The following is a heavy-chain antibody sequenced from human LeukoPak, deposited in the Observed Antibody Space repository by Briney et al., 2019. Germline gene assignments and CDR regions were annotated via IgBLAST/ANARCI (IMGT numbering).Heavy chain of an antibody. D-gene: IGHD3-10*01. CDR2: IDWDDDK. V-gene: IGHV2-70*01. CDR1: GFSLSTSGLC. CDR3: ALGEFGELFTFDP. J-gene: IGHJ5*02. Sequence: SGPALVKPTQPLTLTCTFSGFSLSTSGLCVSWIRQPPGKALEWLALIDWDDDKYYSTSLKTRLTISKDTSKNQVVLTMTNMDPVDTATYYCALGEFGELFTFDPWGQGTLVTVSS.